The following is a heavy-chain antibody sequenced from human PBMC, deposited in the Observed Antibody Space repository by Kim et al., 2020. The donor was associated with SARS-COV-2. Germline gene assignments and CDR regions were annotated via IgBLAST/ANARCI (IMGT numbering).Heavy chain of an antibody. V-gene: IGHV3-15*01. CDR3: STLSRGGNYYHNWFDL. Sequence: GGSLRLSCVVSGFTFSNAWMSWVRQAPGKGLEWVGRIKSKTDGGTTDYAAPVKGRFTISRDDSKSTLYLQMNSLKTEDTAVYFCSTLSRGGNYYHNWFDLWGQGTLVTVSS. CDR2: IKSKTDGGTT. CDR1: GFTFSNAW. J-gene: IGHJ5*02. D-gene: IGHD1-26*01.